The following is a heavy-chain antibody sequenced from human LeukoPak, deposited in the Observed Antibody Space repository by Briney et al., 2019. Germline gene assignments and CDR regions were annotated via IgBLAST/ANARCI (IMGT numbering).Heavy chain of an antibody. J-gene: IGHJ4*02. CDR2: IYTSGST. V-gene: IGHV4-61*02. CDR3: ARDLNNWWVIDY. CDR1: GGSISSGSYY. D-gene: IGHD1-20*01. Sequence: SETLSLTCTVSGGSISSGSYYWSWIRQPAGKGLEWIGRIYTSGSTNYNPSLKSRVTISVDTSKNQFSLKLSSVTAADTAVYYCARDLNNWWVIDYWGQGTLVTVSS.